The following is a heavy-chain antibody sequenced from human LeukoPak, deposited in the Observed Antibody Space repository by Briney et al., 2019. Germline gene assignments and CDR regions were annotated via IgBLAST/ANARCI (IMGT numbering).Heavy chain of an antibody. D-gene: IGHD2-2*01. CDR3: ARLVPAAMTDDAFDI. CDR2: INAGNGNT. CDR1: GYTFTSYA. Sequence: ASVKVSCKASGYTFTSYAMHWVRQAPGQRLEWMGWINAGNGNTKYSQKFQGRVTITRDTSASTAYMELSSLRSEDTAVYYCARLVPAAMTDDAFDIWGQGTMVTVSS. V-gene: IGHV1-3*01. J-gene: IGHJ3*02.